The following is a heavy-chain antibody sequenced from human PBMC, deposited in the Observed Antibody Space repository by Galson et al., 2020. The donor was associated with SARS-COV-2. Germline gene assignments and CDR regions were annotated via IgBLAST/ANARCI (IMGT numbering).Heavy chain of an antibody. CDR1: GYTLTELS. J-gene: IGHJ2*01. D-gene: IGHD3-22*01. CDR3: ATFPFEYYYDSSGFYFDL. V-gene: IGHV1-24*01. CDR2: FDPEDGET. Sequence: ASVKVSCKVSGYTLTELSMHWVRQAPGKGLEWMGGFDPEDGETIYAQKFQGRVTMTEDTSTDTAYMELSSLRSEDTAVYYCATFPFEYYYDSSGFYFDLRGRGTLVTVSS.